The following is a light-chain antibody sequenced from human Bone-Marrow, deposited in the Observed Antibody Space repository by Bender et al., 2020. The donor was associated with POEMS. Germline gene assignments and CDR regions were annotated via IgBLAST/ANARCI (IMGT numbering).Light chain of an antibody. CDR3: CSYAGSGTWV. CDR2: DVS. Sequence: QSALTQPASVSGSPGQSITISCTGTSSDVGGYDYVSWYQQHPGKAPKLIIYDVSNRPSGISSRFSGSKSGTSASLAITGLQAEDEADYYCCSYAGSGTWVFGGGTKLTVL. J-gene: IGLJ3*02. V-gene: IGLV2-14*01. CDR1: SSDVGGYDY.